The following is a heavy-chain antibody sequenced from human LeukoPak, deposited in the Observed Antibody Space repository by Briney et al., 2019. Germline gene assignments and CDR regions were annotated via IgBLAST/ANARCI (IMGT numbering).Heavy chain of an antibody. CDR1: GGTFSSYA. CDR2: IIPILGIA. Sequence: GASVKVSCKASGGTFSSYAISWVRQAPGQGLEWMGRIIPILGIANYAQKFQGRVTITADKSTSTAYMELSSLRSEDTAVYYCARVPVGATRYFDYWGQGTLVTVSS. V-gene: IGHV1-69*04. J-gene: IGHJ4*02. D-gene: IGHD1-26*01. CDR3: ARVPVGATRYFDY.